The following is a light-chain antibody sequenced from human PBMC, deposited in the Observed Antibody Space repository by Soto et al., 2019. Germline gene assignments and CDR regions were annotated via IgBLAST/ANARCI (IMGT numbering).Light chain of an antibody. CDR2: GAS. Sequence: EIVLTQSPGTLSLSPGERAPLSCRASQSVRSFLAWYEQSPGQVPRLLIYGASTRDTGIPARFSGSGSGTYGTLTISSLQSEDFEVYYCQQYDTWTWTFGLGTKVDI. CDR3: QQYDTWTWT. CDR1: QSVRSF. V-gene: IGKV3-15*01. J-gene: IGKJ1*01.